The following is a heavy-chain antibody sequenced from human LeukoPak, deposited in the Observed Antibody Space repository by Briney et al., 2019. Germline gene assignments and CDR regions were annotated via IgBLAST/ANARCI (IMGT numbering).Heavy chain of an antibody. D-gene: IGHD2-2*01. J-gene: IGHJ5*02. CDR3: AASFYRSSTSCYAGWFDP. Sequence: PSETLSLTCTVSGGSISSYYWSWIRQPPGKGLEWIGYIYYSGSTNYNPSLKSRVTISVDTSKNQFSLKLSSVTAADTAVYYCAASFYRSSTSCYAGWFDPWGQGTLVTVSS. V-gene: IGHV4-59*01. CDR2: IYYSGST. CDR1: GGSISSYY.